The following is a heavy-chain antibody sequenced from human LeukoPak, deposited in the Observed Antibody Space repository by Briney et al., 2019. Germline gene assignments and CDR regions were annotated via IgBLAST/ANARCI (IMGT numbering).Heavy chain of an antibody. J-gene: IGHJ3*02. D-gene: IGHD6-6*01. CDR1: GFTFSDYY. V-gene: IGHV3-11*04. CDR3: ARDLGPYSSSPNSGAFDI. Sequence: PGGSLRLSCAASGFTFSDYYMTWIRQAPGKGLEWVSYITSTATTYYSDSVKGRFTISRDNAKTSLHLQMNSMRAEDTAVYYGARDLGPYSSSPNSGAFDIWGQGTMVTVSS. CDR2: ITSTATT.